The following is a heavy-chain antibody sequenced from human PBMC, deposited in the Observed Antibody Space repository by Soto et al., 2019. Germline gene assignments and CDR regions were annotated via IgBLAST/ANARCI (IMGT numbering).Heavy chain of an antibody. CDR1: GFTFSSYA. CDR3: ARDRIAAAGNWFDP. Sequence: GGSLRLSCAASGFTFSSYAMHWVRQAPGKGLEWVAVISYDGSNKYYADSVKGRFTISRDNSKNTLYLQMNSLRAEDTAVYYCARDRIAAAGNWFDPWGQGTLVTVSS. CDR2: ISYDGSNK. J-gene: IGHJ5*02. V-gene: IGHV3-30*04. D-gene: IGHD6-13*01.